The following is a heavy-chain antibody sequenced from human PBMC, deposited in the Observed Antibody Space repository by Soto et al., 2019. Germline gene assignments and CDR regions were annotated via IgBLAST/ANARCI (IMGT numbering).Heavy chain of an antibody. Sequence: QVQLVESGGGVVQPGRSLRLSCAASGFTFSSYAMHWVRQAPGKGLEWVAVISYDGSNKYYADSVKGRFTISRDNSKNTLYLQMNSLRAEDTAVYYCARDGAYYYDSSGSDYWGQGTLVTVSS. CDR1: GFTFSSYA. CDR2: ISYDGSNK. V-gene: IGHV3-30-3*01. J-gene: IGHJ4*02. D-gene: IGHD3-22*01. CDR3: ARDGAYYYDSSGSDY.